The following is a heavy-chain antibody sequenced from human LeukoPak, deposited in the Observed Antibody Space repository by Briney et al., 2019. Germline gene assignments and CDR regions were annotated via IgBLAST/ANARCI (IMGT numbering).Heavy chain of an antibody. CDR1: GGSFSGYY. J-gene: IGHJ6*02. CDR2: INHSGST. V-gene: IGHV4-34*01. CDR3: ARWSHLGGRRYCSGGSCYSGHFYYYGMDV. Sequence: SETLSLTCAVYGGSFSGYYWSWIRQPPGKGLEWIGEINHSGSTNYNPSLKSRVTISVDTSKNQFSLKLSSVTAADTAVYYCARWSHLGGRRYCSGGSCYSGHFYYYGMDVWGQGTTVTVSS. D-gene: IGHD2-15*01.